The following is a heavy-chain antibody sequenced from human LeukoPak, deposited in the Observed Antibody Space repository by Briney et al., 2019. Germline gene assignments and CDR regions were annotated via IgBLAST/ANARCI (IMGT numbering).Heavy chain of an antibody. Sequence: PSETLSVTCTVSGGSISSGGYYWSWIRQHPGKGLEWIGYIYYSGSTYYNPSLKSRVTISVDTSKNQFSLKLSSVTAADTAVYYCARGREDIVVVVAAPSERYFDYWGQGTLVTVSS. CDR3: ARGREDIVVVVAAPSERYFDY. J-gene: IGHJ4*02. CDR1: GGSISSGGYY. D-gene: IGHD2-15*01. CDR2: IYYSGST. V-gene: IGHV4-31*03.